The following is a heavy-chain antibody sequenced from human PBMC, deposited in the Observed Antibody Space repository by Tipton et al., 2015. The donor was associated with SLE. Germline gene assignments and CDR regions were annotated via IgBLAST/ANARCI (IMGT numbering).Heavy chain of an antibody. CDR2: ISSSSSYI. CDR1: GFTFSSYS. CDR3: ARPYYYDSSGYEYDAFDI. D-gene: IGHD3-22*01. Sequence: SLRLSCAASGFTFSSYSMNWVRQAPGKGLEWVSSISSSSSYIYYADSVKGRFTISRDNAKNSLYLQMNGLRAEDTAVYYCARPYYYDSSGYEYDAFDIWGQGTMVTVS. J-gene: IGHJ3*02. V-gene: IGHV3-21*03.